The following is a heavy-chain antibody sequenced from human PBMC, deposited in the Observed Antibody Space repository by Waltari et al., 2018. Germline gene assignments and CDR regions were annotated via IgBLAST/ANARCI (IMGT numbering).Heavy chain of an antibody. CDR1: GGSISSYY. Sequence: QVQLQESGPGLVKPSETLSLTCPVSGGSISSYYWSWIRQPPGKGLEWIGYIYYSGSTNYNPSLKSRVTISVDTSKNQFSLKLSSVTAADTAVYYCARASIAVAATHYFDYWGQGTLVTVSS. CDR2: IYYSGST. V-gene: IGHV4-59*01. CDR3: ARASIAVAATHYFDY. J-gene: IGHJ4*02. D-gene: IGHD6-19*01.